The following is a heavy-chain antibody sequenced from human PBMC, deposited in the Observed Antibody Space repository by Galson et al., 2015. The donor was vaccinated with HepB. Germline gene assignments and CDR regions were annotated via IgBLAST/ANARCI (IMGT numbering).Heavy chain of an antibody. CDR2: ISYDGSNK. D-gene: IGHD3-10*01. Sequence: SLRLSCAASGFTFSSYGMHWVRQAPGKGLEWVAVISYDGSNKYYADSVKGRFTISRDNSKNTLYLQMNSLRAEDTAVYYCAKDRGGYYGSGSYPHFDYWGQGTLVTVSS. J-gene: IGHJ4*02. CDR1: GFTFSSYG. CDR3: AKDRGGYYGSGSYPHFDY. V-gene: IGHV3-30*18.